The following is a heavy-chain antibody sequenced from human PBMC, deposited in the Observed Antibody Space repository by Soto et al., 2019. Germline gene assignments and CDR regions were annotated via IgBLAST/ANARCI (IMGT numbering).Heavy chain of an antibody. V-gene: IGHV5-51*01. J-gene: IGHJ4*02. CDR1: GYTFTSNW. CDR2: IYPGDSET. D-gene: IGHD6-25*01. Sequence: PGESLKISCKGSGYTFTSNWIGWVRQMPGKSLEWMGIIYPGDSETRYSPSFQGQVTISADKSINTAYLQWSSLKASDTAIYYCARLILSYYSSGQHIYYYWSRGTPVPVS. CDR3: ARLILSYYSSGQHIYYY.